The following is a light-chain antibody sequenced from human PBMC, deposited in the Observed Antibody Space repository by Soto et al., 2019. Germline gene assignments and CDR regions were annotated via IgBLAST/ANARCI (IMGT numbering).Light chain of an antibody. V-gene: IGKV1-8*01. J-gene: IGKJ1*01. CDR1: QGISSY. CDR2: AAS. CDR3: QQYYSFPPGT. Sequence: ILRTQSPSSLSASPGDRVTITCRASQGISSYLAWYQQKPGKAPKLLIYAASTLQSGVPSRFSGSGSGTDFTLTISCLQSEDFATYYCQQYYSFPPGTFGQGTKVDIK.